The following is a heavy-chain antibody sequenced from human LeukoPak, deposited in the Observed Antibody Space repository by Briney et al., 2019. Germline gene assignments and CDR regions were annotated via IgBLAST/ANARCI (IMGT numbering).Heavy chain of an antibody. CDR2: IIPIFGTA. Sequence: SVKVSCKASGGTFSSYAISWVRQAPGQGLEWMGGIIPIFGTANYAQKFQGRVTITADESTSTAYMELSSLRSEDTAVYYCARGAYDSSGYYYSGYAFDIWGQGTMVTVSS. V-gene: IGHV1-69*13. J-gene: IGHJ3*02. CDR1: GGTFSSYA. D-gene: IGHD3-22*01. CDR3: ARGAYDSSGYYYSGYAFDI.